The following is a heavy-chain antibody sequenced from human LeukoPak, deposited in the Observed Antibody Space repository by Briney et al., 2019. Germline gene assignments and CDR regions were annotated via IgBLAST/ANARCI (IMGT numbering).Heavy chain of an antibody. V-gene: IGHV5-51*01. CDR1: GYSFTSFW. CDR2: IYPGDSET. D-gene: IGHD5-12*01. J-gene: IGHJ5*02. Sequence: GESLKISCKGAGYSFTSFWIGWVRQVPGKGLEWMGIIYPGDSETRYSPSFEGQVTISADKSISTAYLQWSSLKASDTAMYYCAKHGSGYEPDHWGQGTLVTVSS. CDR3: AKHGSGYEPDH.